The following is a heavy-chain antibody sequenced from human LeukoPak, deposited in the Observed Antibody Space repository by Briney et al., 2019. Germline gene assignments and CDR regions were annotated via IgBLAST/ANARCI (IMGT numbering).Heavy chain of an antibody. CDR3: ARVLVGATTGPDYFDY. CDR2: IYYSGST. V-gene: IGHV4-38-2*02. J-gene: IGHJ4*02. D-gene: IGHD1-26*01. Sequence: SETLSLTCTVSGYSISSGYYWGWIRQPPGKGLEWIGSIYYSGSTYYNPSLKSRVTISVDTSKNQFSLKLSSVTAADTAVYYCARVLVGATTGPDYFDYWGQGTLVTVSS. CDR1: GYSISSGYY.